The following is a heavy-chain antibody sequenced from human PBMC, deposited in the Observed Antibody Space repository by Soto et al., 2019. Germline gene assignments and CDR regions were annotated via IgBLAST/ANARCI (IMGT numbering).Heavy chain of an antibody. J-gene: IGHJ4*02. D-gene: IGHD4-17*01. V-gene: IGHV1-18*01. Sequence: SSVKVSCKASGYTFTSYGISWVRQAPGQGLEWMGWISAYNGNTNYAQKLQGRVTMTKDTSTSTAYMELRSLRSDDTAVYYCARVHGDYVALGLLYSCGQGSLVTVSS. CDR2: ISAYNGNT. CDR1: GYTFTSYG. CDR3: ARVHGDYVALGLLYS.